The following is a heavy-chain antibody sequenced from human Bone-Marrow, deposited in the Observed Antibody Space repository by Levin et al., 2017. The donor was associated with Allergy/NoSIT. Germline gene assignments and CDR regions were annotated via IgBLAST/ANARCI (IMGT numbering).Heavy chain of an antibody. CDR2: FSPVFGTS. Sequence: ASVKVSCKTSGGTFTSFAVNWLRQAPGQGPEWMGGFSPVFGTSTYAQNFQGRVTITADKSTGTAQMELTNLRSDDTAVYYCARRAYCGGDCFAFDIWGQGTMVAVSS. CDR3: ARRAYCGGDCFAFDI. CDR1: GGTFTSFA. V-gene: IGHV1-69*06. J-gene: IGHJ3*02. D-gene: IGHD2-21*01.